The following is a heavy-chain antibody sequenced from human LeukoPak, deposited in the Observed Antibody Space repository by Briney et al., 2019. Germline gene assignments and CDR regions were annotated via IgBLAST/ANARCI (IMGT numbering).Heavy chain of an antibody. CDR1: GGTFSSYA. D-gene: IGHD2-2*03. CDR2: IIPILGIA. Sequence: SVKVSCKASGGTFSSYAISWVRQAPGQGLEWMGRIIPILGIANYAQEFQGRVTMTRDTSTSTVYMELSSLRSEDTAVYYCARVAIGYCSSTSCYDNWFDPWGQGTLVTVSS. V-gene: IGHV1-69*04. CDR3: ARVAIGYCSSTSCYDNWFDP. J-gene: IGHJ5*02.